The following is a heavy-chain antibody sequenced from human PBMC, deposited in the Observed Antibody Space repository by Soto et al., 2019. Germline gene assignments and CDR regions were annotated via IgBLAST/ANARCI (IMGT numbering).Heavy chain of an antibody. CDR3: ARDQGYHGWAGDGFDI. V-gene: IGHV4-31*03. CDR2: IYYSGST. Sequence: QVQLQESGPGLVRPSQTLSLTCTVSGGSISSGGYYWSWIRQHPGKGLEWIGYIYYSGSTYYNPSLKSRVTTSVDTSKNQFSLKLSSVTAADTAVYYCARDQGYHGWAGDGFDIWGQGTMVTVSS. D-gene: IGHD2-15*01. CDR1: GGSISSGGYY. J-gene: IGHJ3*02.